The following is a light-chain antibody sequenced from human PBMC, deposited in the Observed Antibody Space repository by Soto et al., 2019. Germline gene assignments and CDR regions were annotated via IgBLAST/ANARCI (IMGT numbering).Light chain of an antibody. Sequence: EIVMTQSPATLSVSPGEGATLSCRASQSVNSNLAWYQQKPGQAPRLLIIGASSRAPGIPSGFSGSGSGTEFTLPISSLQSEDLVVYYCQQYNNWPWTVGLGTKVEV. CDR2: GAS. CDR1: QSVNSN. J-gene: IGKJ1*01. CDR3: QQYNNWPWT. V-gene: IGKV3-15*01.